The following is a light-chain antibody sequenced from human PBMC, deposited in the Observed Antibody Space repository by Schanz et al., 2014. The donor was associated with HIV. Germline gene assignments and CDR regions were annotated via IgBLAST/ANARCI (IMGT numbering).Light chain of an antibody. CDR3: QQCVTYPYT. V-gene: IGKV1-5*03. CDR1: QSISNW. J-gene: IGKJ2*01. Sequence: DIQMTQSPSTLSASVGDRVTITCRASQSISNWLAWYQQEPGKAPKLLIYKASTLESGVPSRFSGSGSGTEFTLTISSLQPDDFATYYCQQCVTYPYTFGQGTKLDIK. CDR2: KAS.